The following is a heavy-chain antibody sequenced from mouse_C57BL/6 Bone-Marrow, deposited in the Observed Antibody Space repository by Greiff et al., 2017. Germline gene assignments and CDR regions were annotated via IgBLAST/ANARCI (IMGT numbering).Heavy chain of an antibody. D-gene: IGHD1-1*01. V-gene: IGHV1-9*01. J-gene: IGHJ2*02. CDR2: ILPASGNT. CDR3: VREGSYFDS. Sequence: QVQLQQPGAELMRPGASVKLSCKATGYTFTGYWIEWVKQRPGHGLEWIGEILPASGNTNYNENFKGKATFTAATSSNTAYMQLSSLTTEDSDIYYDVREGSYFDSWGQGTSLTVSA. CDR1: GYTFTGYW.